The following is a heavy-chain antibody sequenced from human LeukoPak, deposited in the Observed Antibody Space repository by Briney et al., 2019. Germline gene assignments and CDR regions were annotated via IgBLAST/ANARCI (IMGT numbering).Heavy chain of an antibody. V-gene: IGHV4-61*02. CDR1: GGSISSGSYY. CDR3: ARDGLWLGENYMDV. Sequence: PSQTLSLTCTVSGGSISSGSYYWSWIRQPAGKGLEWIGRIYTSGSTNFNPSLKSRVTISVDTSKNQFSLKLSSVTAADTAVYYCARDGLWLGENYMDVWGKGTTVTVSS. J-gene: IGHJ6*03. D-gene: IGHD3-10*01. CDR2: IYTSGST.